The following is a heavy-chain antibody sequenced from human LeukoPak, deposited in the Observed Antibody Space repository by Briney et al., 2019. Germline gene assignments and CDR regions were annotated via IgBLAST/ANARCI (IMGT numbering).Heavy chain of an antibody. Sequence: SETLSLTCTVSGGSISSSSYYWGWIRQPPGKGLEWIGSIYYSGSTYYNPSLKSRVTISVDTSKNQFSLKLSSVTAADTAVYYCARGHCTSGSCSRWFDPWGQGTLVTVSS. J-gene: IGHJ5*02. V-gene: IGHV4-39*07. CDR3: ARGHCTSGSCSRWFDP. D-gene: IGHD2-15*01. CDR1: GGSISSSSYY. CDR2: IYYSGST.